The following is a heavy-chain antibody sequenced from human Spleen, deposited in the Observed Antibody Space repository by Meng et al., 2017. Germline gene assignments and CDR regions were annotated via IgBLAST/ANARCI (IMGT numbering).Heavy chain of an antibody. CDR1: GGSFSDYY. J-gene: IGHJ4*02. V-gene: IGHV4-34*01. CDR2: INHSGST. CDR3: ARGPTTMAHDFDY. D-gene: IGHD4-11*01. Sequence: QVPLQQWGAGLLKPLETLSLTCGVSGGSFSDYYWSWIRQPPGKGLEWIGEINHSGSTNYNPSLESRATISVDTSQNNLSLKLSSVTAADSAVYYCARGPTTMAHDFDYWGQGTLVTVSS.